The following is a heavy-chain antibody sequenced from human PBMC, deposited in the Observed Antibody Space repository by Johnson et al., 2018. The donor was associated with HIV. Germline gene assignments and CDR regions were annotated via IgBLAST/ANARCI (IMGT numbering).Heavy chain of an antibody. CDR3: ARAVQLERSDAFDI. J-gene: IGHJ3*02. CDR2: IRYDGSNK. Sequence: QVQLVESGGGVVQPGGSLRLSCVASGFTFSSYYMNCVRQAPGKGLEWVAFIRYDGSNKYYADSVKGRFTISRDNSKNTLYLQMNSLRAEDTAVYYCARAVQLERSDAFDIWGQGTMVTVSS. CDR1: GFTFSSYY. D-gene: IGHD1-1*01. V-gene: IGHV3-30*02.